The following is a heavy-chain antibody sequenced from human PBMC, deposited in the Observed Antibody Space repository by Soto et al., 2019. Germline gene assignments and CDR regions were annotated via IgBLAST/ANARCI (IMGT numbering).Heavy chain of an antibody. CDR3: AKDQRYFDWLPSPLYYYGMDV. Sequence: GGSLRLSCAASGFTFSSYGMHWVRQAPGKGLEWVAVISYDGSNKYYADSVKGRFTISRDNSKKSLYLQMNSLRAEDTAVYYCAKDQRYFDWLPSPLYYYGMDVWGQGTTVTVSS. V-gene: IGHV3-30*18. CDR2: ISYDGSNK. D-gene: IGHD3-9*01. CDR1: GFTFSSYG. J-gene: IGHJ6*02.